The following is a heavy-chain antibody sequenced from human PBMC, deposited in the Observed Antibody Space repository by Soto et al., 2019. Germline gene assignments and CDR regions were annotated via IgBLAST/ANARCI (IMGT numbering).Heavy chain of an antibody. CDR3: ARDHKWDGMDV. J-gene: IGHJ6*02. CDR1: GGSFSSDSFI. CDR2: INYSGTT. V-gene: IGHV4-31*03. Sequence: PSETLSLTCSVSGGSFSSDSFIWSWVRQFPGKGLEWIGYINYSGTTYYNPSLRSRITMSVDTSKNQFSLNLSSVTAADTAVYHCARDHKWDGMDVWGQGTTVTVSS. D-gene: IGHD1-26*01.